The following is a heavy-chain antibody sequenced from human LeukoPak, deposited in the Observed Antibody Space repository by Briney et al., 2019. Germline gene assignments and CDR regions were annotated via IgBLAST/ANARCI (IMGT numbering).Heavy chain of an antibody. Sequence: SETLSLTCAVSGYSISSGYYWGWIRQPPGKGLEWIGSIYHSGSTYYDPSLKSRVTISVDTSKNQFSLKLSSVTAVDTAVYYCAGSKNFWSGYYRYWGQGTLVTVSS. CDR3: AGSKNFWSGYYRY. V-gene: IGHV4-38-2*01. J-gene: IGHJ4*02. CDR1: GYSISSGYY. CDR2: IYHSGST. D-gene: IGHD3-3*01.